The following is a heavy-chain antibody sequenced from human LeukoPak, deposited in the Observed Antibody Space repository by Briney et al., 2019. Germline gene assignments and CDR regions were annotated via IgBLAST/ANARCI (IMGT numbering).Heavy chain of an antibody. J-gene: IGHJ3*02. D-gene: IGHD5-24*01. Sequence: GGSLRLSCAASRFTFTNYEMNWVRLAPGKGLEWISYISTSGRTIYYTDSVKGRFTISRDNAKNSLYLQMNSLRAEDTAVYYCAREDAVDAFDIWGQGTMVTVSS. V-gene: IGHV3-48*03. CDR2: ISTSGRTI. CDR3: AREDAVDAFDI. CDR1: RFTFTNYE.